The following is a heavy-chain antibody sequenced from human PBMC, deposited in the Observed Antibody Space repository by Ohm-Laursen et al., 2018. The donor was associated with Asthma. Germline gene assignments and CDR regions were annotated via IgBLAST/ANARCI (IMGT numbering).Heavy chain of an antibody. Sequence: SETLSLTCTVSGGSISSFYWSWIRQPPGKGLEWIGEINHSGSTNYNPSLKSRVTISVDTSKNQFSLKLSSVTAADTAVYYCARGLARAYCGGDCPSGAFDIWGQGTMVTVSS. CDR2: INHSGST. D-gene: IGHD2-21*02. V-gene: IGHV4-34*01. CDR3: ARGLARAYCGGDCPSGAFDI. CDR1: GGSISSFY. J-gene: IGHJ3*02.